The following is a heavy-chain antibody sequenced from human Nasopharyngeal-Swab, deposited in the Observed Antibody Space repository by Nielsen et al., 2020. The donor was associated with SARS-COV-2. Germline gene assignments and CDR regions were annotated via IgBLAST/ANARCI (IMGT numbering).Heavy chain of an antibody. CDR3: ARAGKYRFDY. CDR2: MNSDGRTI. Sequence: GESLKISCAASGFAFSSYWMHWVRQAPGKGLVWVSRMNSDGRTINYADSVKGRFTISRDNAQNTLYLQMNSLRDEDTAVYYCARAGKYRFDYWGQGTLVTVSS. CDR1: GFAFSSYW. J-gene: IGHJ4*02. D-gene: IGHD2-2*02. V-gene: IGHV3-74*01.